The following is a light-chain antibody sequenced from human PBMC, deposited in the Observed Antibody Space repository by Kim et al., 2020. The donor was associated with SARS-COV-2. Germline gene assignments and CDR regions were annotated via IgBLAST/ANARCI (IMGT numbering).Light chain of an antibody. CDR1: QDIYNY. J-gene: IGKJ1*01. CDR2: DAS. V-gene: IGKV3-11*01. CDR3: QQRSSWPRT. Sequence: EIVLTQSPATLSLSPGERATLSCRASQDIYNYLAWYQQKPGQAPRLLIYDASNRATDIPARFSGGGSGTDFTLTISSLEPEDFAVYYCQQRSSWPRTFGQGTKVDIK.